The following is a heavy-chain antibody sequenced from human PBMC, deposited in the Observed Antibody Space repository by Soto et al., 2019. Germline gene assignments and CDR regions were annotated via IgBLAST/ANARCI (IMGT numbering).Heavy chain of an antibody. V-gene: IGHV3-23*01. D-gene: IGHD6-6*01. CDR2: ISHSGGLT. CDR3: PRRAFGSSRSWDI. Sequence: GGSLRLCCAASGFAFSSHPMSWVRQAPERGLEWVSGISHSGGLTYNADSVKGRFTISRDNSKNTLYLQMNSLRAEDTIFFLCPRRAFGSSRSWDIWGQGTMVTVS. J-gene: IGHJ3*02. CDR1: GFAFSSHP.